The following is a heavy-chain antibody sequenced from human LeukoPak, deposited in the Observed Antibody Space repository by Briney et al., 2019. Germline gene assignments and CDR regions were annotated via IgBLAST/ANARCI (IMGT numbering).Heavy chain of an antibody. CDR3: TRDPPSSGWSFDY. Sequence: GGSLRLSCAASGFTFSTHAMHWVRQAPAKGLEWVAMIWFDGKTTYYVNSVKGRFTISRDNSKNTVDPRMNSLRAEDTAVYYCTRDPPSSGWSFDYWGQGTPVTVSS. CDR2: IWFDGKTT. V-gene: IGHV3-33*01. J-gene: IGHJ4*02. CDR1: GFTFSTHA. D-gene: IGHD6-19*01.